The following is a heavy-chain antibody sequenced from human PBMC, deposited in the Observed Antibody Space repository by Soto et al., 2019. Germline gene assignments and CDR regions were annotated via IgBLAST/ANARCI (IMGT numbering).Heavy chain of an antibody. D-gene: IGHD3-10*01. J-gene: IGHJ4*02. CDR2: ISGFNGQT. V-gene: IGHV1-18*01. CDR1: GNTFASHG. CDR3: ARVDPRGVAVVRDY. Sequence: QVQLVQSGPEVKKPGASVKVSCKASGNTFASHGFSWVRQAPGQGREWMGWISGFNGQTNYALKFQGRVTLTTDTYTSTAYMELRSLRSDDTAVYFCARVDPRGVAVVRDYWGQGTLVTVSS.